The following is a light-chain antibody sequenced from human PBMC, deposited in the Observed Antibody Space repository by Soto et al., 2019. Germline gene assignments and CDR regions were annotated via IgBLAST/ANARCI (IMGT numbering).Light chain of an antibody. CDR1: SSDVGGYNY. J-gene: IGLJ1*01. CDR2: EVN. CDR3: SSYAGSSNV. V-gene: IGLV2-8*01. Sequence: QSVLTQPASVSGSPGQSVAISCTGTSSDVGGYNYVSWYQQHPGKAPKLMIYEVNKRPSGVPDRFSGSKSGNTADLTVSGLQAEDEADYYCSSYAGSSNVFGTGTKVTVL.